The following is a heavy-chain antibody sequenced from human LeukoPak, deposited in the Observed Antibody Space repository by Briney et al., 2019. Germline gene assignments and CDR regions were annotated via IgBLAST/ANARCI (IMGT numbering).Heavy chain of an antibody. D-gene: IGHD1-26*01. CDR2: IKQDGTEE. Sequence: PGGSLRLSCAASGFTFSSYWMSWVRQAPGKGLEWLANIKQDGTEENYLNSVKGRFTISRDNAKNSLYLQVNSLRAEDTAVYYCARDYSGWGQGTLVTVSS. J-gene: IGHJ4*02. CDR1: GFTFSSYW. V-gene: IGHV3-7*01. CDR3: ARDYSG.